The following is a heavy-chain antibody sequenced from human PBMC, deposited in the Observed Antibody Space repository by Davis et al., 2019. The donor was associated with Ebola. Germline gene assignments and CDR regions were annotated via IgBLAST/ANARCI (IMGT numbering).Heavy chain of an antibody. V-gene: IGHV3-7*01. J-gene: IGHJ6*02. CDR1: GFTFSSYW. D-gene: IGHD3-10*01. Sequence: GESLKIPCAASGFTFSSYWMSWVRQAPGKGLEWAANIKQDGSEKYYVDSVKGRFTISRDNAKNSLYLQMNSLRAEDTAVYYCASYGNYGPWYYGMDVWGQGTTVTVSS. CDR3: ASYGNYGPWYYGMDV. CDR2: IKQDGSEK.